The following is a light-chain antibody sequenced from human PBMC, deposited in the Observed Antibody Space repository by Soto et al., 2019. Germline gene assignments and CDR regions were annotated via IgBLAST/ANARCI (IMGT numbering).Light chain of an antibody. V-gene: IGKV1-33*01. CDR3: QQYDNLPLT. J-gene: IGKJ4*01. CDR1: QDISNY. CDR2: DAS. Sequence: DIQMTQSPSSLSASVGDRVTITCQASQDISNYLNWYQQKPGKAPKLLIYDASNLETGVPSRFNGSGSWTHFTCTIRSLQPEDIATYYCQQYDNLPLTFGRGTKVEIK.